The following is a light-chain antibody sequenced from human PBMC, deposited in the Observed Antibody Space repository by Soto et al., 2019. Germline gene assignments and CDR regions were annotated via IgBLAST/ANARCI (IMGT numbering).Light chain of an antibody. Sequence: EIVLTQSPPTLPVSPGERATLSCRASQSVGSNLAWYQQKPGQAPRLVIYDASTRATGIPARFSGSGSGTEFSLTISSLQSEDFAVYYCHQGAKWFPITFGQGTRLEIK. CDR2: DAS. CDR1: QSVGSN. V-gene: IGKV3-15*01. J-gene: IGKJ5*01. CDR3: HQGAKWFPIT.